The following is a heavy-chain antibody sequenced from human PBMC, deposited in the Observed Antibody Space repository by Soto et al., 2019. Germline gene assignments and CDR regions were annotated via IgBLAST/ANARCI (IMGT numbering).Heavy chain of an antibody. D-gene: IGHD1-26*01. J-gene: IGHJ4*02. CDR2: IYDSGST. CDR1: DGSISSYY. CDR3: AGDIRSGSYRFDY. Sequence: SETLSLTCTVSDGSISSYYWSWLRQPPGKGLEWIGYIYDSGSTLYNPSLKSRVTISVDRPNNQFSLKLSSVTAADTAIYYCAGDIRSGSYRFDYWGQGTMVTVSS. V-gene: IGHV4-59*08.